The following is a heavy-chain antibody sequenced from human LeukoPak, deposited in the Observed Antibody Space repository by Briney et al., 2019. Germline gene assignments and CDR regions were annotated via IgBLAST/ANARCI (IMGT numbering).Heavy chain of an antibody. V-gene: IGHV4-39*02. CDR3: ARLVCGGGSCPAEFDY. Sequence: SETLSPTCIVSGGSISSGGHYWGWIRQPPGKGLEWIGSIYYSGSTYYNPSLNSRVTMFIDMSKNHFSLKMSSVTATDTAVYYCARLVCGGGSCPAEFDYWGQGTLVTVSS. D-gene: IGHD2-15*01. J-gene: IGHJ4*02. CDR1: GGSISSGGHY. CDR2: IYYSGST.